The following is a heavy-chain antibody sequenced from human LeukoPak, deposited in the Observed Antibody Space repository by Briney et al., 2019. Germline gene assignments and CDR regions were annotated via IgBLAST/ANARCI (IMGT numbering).Heavy chain of an antibody. CDR2: MNPNSGNT. J-gene: IGHJ6*02. V-gene: IGHV1-8*01. Sequence: ASVKVSCKASGYIFTSYDINWVRQATGQGLEWMGWMNPNSGNTGYAQKFQGRVTMTRNTSISTAYMELSSLRSEDTAVYYCARFNWNYWLYYYYGMDVWGQGTTVTVSS. CDR3: ARFNWNYWLYYYYGMDV. D-gene: IGHD1-7*01. CDR1: GYIFTSYD.